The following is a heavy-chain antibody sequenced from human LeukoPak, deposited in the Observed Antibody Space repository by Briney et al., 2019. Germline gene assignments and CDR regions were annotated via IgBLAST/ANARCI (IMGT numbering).Heavy chain of an antibody. J-gene: IGHJ3*02. CDR1: GFTFSSYW. V-gene: IGHV3-74*01. CDR3: ARDSGLINPAGDAFDI. CDR2: IDSDGSST. D-gene: IGHD2-8*01. Sequence: GGSLRLSCAASGFTFSSYWMHWVRQAPGKGLVWVSRIDSDGSSTSYADSVKGRFTISRDNAKNTLYLQMNSLRAEDTAVYYCARDSGLINPAGDAFDIWGQGTMVTVSS.